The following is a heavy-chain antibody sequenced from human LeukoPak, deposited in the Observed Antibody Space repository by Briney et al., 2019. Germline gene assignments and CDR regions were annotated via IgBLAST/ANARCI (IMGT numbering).Heavy chain of an antibody. CDR1: GFTFSNYG. V-gene: IGHV3-30*02. CDR2: IRDDASRK. Sequence: PGGSLRLSCAASGFTFSNYGMHWARQAPGKGPEWVAFIRDDASRKYYADSVKGRFTISRDNSKSTLYLQMDSLRGDDTAVYYCAKDLPGSTWFGYYYMDVWGKGTTVTVSS. J-gene: IGHJ6*03. D-gene: IGHD6-13*01. CDR3: AKDLPGSTWFGYYYMDV.